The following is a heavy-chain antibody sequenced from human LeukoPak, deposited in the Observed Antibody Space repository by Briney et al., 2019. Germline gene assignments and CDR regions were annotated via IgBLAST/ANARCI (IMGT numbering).Heavy chain of an antibody. V-gene: IGHV1-8*03. J-gene: IGHJ4*02. CDR2: MNPNSGNT. CDR3: ARGRPRRGSSSDY. CDR1: GYTFTSYD. Sequence: ASVKVSCKASGYTFTSYDINWVRQAPGHGREWMGWMNPNSGNTGYAQKFQGRVTITRNTSISTAYMELGSLRSEDTAVYYCARGRPRRGSSSDYWGQGTLVTVSS. D-gene: IGHD6-6*01.